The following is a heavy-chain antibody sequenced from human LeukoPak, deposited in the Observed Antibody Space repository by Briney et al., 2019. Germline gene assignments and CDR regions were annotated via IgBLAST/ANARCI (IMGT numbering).Heavy chain of an antibody. D-gene: IGHD3-10*01. J-gene: IGHJ4*02. Sequence: ASVKVSCKASGYTFTSYYMHWVRQAPGQGLEWIGIINPSGGSTSYAHKFQGRVTMTRDTATSTVYMELSSLRSEDTAVYYCARSQGMTMVRGVILYWGQGTLVTVSS. V-gene: IGHV1-46*01. CDR1: GYTFTSYY. CDR2: INPSGGST. CDR3: ARSQGMTMVRGVILY.